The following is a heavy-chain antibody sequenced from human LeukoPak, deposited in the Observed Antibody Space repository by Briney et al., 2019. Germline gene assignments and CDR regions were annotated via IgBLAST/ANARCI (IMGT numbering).Heavy chain of an antibody. J-gene: IGHJ4*02. V-gene: IGHV3-7*01. CDR3: ARGRGLPGPLDY. CDR1: GFTFGSYA. CDR2: IKQDGSEK. Sequence: GGSLRLSCAASGFTFGSYAMSWVRQAPGKGLEWVANIKQDGSEKYYVDSVKGRFTISRDNAKNSLYLQMNSLRAEDTAVYYCARGRGLPGPLDYWGQGTLVTVSS. D-gene: IGHD3-10*01.